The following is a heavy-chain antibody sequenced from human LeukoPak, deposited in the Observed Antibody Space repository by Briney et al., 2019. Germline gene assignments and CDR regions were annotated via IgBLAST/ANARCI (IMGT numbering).Heavy chain of an antibody. Sequence: SQTLSLTCTVSGGSISSGAYYWSWIRQHPGKGLEWIGYIYYSGSTYYNPSLESRVTISVDTSKNQFSLRLSSVTAADTAVYYCARDHIAAAGYRHFDYWGQGTLVTVSS. J-gene: IGHJ4*02. CDR1: GGSISSGAYY. CDR2: IYYSGST. CDR3: ARDHIAAAGYRHFDY. V-gene: IGHV4-31*03. D-gene: IGHD6-13*01.